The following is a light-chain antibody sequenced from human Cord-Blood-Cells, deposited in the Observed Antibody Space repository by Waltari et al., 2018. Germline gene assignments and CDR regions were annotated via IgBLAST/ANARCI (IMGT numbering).Light chain of an antibody. CDR2: DVS. V-gene: IGLV2-11*01. J-gene: IGLJ1*01. CDR3: CSYAGSYTYV. Sequence: QSALTQPRSVSGSPGQSVTISCTGTSSDVGGYNYVSWYQQHPGKAPKLMIYDVSKRPSGVPDRFSGSKCGNTASLTISGLRAEDEADYYCCSYAGSYTYVFGTGTKVTVL. CDR1: SSDVGGYNY.